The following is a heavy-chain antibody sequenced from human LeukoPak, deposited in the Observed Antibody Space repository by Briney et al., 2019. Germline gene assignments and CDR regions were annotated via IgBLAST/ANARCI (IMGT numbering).Heavy chain of an antibody. J-gene: IGHJ4*02. CDR3: SRALGGGTTG. V-gene: IGHV3-74*01. Sequence: GGSLRLSCAGSGFTFSSDWMHWVRQAPGKGLVGISRISGDGSSTAYAGSVKGRFSISRDNAKNMLYLQMNSLRAEDTAIYYCSRALGGGTTGWGQGTLVTVS. CDR1: GFTFSSDW. D-gene: IGHD3-3*01. CDR2: ISGDGSST.